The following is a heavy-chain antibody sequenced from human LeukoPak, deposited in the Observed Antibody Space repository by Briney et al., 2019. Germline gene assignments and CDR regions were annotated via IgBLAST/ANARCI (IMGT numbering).Heavy chain of an antibody. V-gene: IGHV1-18*01. CDR2: ISAYNGNT. Sequence: GASVKVSCKASGYTFTSYGISWVRQAPGQGLEWMGWISAYNGNTNYAQKLQGRVTMTTDTSTSTAYMELRSLRSDDTAVYYCARDLRIVANYYYGMDVWGQGTTVTVSS. J-gene: IGHJ6*02. CDR1: GYTFTSYG. CDR3: ARDLRIVANYYYGMDV. D-gene: IGHD5-12*01.